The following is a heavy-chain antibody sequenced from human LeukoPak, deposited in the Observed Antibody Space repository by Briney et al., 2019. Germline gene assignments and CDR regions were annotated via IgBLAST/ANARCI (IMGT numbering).Heavy chain of an antibody. CDR2: INHSGST. V-gene: IGHV4-34*01. CDR1: GGSFSGYY. CDR3: ARGPARGARQKAFDI. J-gene: IGHJ3*02. Sequence: SETLSLTCAVYGGSFSGYYWSWIRQPPGKGLEWIGEINHSGSTNYNPSLKSRVTISVDTSKNQFSLKLSSVTAADTAVYYCARGPARGARQKAFDIWGQGTMVTVSS.